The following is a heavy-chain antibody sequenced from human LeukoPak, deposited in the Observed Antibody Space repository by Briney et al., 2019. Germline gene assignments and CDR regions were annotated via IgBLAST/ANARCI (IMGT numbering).Heavy chain of an antibody. CDR1: GFTFSSYA. CDR2: ISGSGGST. V-gene: IGHV3-23*01. CDR3: AKSQYYYMDV. Sequence: GGSLRLSCAASGFTFSSYAMSGVRQAPGKGLEWVSAISGSGGSTYYADSAKGRFTISRDNSKNTLYLQMNSLRAEDTAVYYCAKSQYYYMDVWGKGTTVTVSS. J-gene: IGHJ6*03.